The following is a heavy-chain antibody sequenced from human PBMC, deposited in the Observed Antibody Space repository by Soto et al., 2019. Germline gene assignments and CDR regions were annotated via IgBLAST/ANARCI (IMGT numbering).Heavy chain of an antibody. J-gene: IGHJ4*02. CDR2: ISSSSSYI. V-gene: IGHV3-21*01. CDR3: ARAGSDITIFGVVIIPNPFDY. Sequence: GGSLRLSCAASGFTFSSYSMNWVRQAPGKGLEWVSSISSSSSYIYYADSVKGRFTISRDNAKNSLYLQMNSLRAEDTAVYYCARAGSDITIFGVVIIPNPFDYWGQGTLVTVSS. CDR1: GFTFSSYS. D-gene: IGHD3-3*01.